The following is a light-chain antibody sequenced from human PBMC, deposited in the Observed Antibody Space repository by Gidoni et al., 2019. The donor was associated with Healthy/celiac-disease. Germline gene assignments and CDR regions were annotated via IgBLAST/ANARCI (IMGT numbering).Light chain of an antibody. J-gene: IGKJ1*01. CDR1: QSVLYSSNNKNY. V-gene: IGKV4-1*01. CDR2: WAS. Sequence: DIVMTQSPDSLAVSLGERATIHCKSSQSVLYSSNNKNYLAWYQQKPGQPPKLLIYWASTRESGVPDRFSGSGSGTDFTLTISSLQAEDVAVYYCQQYYRTPLTFGQGTKVEIK. CDR3: QQYYRTPLT.